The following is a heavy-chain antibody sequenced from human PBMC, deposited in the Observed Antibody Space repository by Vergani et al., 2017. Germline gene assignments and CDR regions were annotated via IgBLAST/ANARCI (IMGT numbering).Heavy chain of an antibody. CDR2: IRYDGSNK. V-gene: IGHV3-30*02. J-gene: IGHJ6*03. CDR1: GFTFSSYG. CDR3: ARASGSDYDFWSGYYYYYYMDV. Sequence: QVQLVESGGGVVQPGGSLRLSCAASGFTFSSYGMHWVRQAPGKGLEWVAFIRYDGSNKYYADSVKGRFTISRDNSKNTLYLQMNSLRAEDTAVYYCARASGSDYDFWSGYYYYYYMDVWGKGTTVTVSS. D-gene: IGHD3-3*01.